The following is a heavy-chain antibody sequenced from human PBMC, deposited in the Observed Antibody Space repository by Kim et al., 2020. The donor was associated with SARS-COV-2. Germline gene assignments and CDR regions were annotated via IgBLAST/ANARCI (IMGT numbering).Heavy chain of an antibody. CDR3: ARESEGYYDFWSGYYSY. CDR1: GYTFTSYY. Sequence: ASVKVSCKASGYTFTSYYMHWVRQAPGQGLEWMVIINPSGGSTTYAQKFQGRVTMTRDTSTSTVYMELSSLRSEDTAVYYCARESEGYYDFWSGYYSYWGQGTLVTVSS. CDR2: INPSGGST. D-gene: IGHD3-3*01. J-gene: IGHJ4*02. V-gene: IGHV1-46*01.